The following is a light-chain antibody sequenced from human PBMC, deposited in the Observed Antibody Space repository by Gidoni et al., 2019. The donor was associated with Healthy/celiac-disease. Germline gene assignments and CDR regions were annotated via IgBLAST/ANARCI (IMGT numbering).Light chain of an antibody. J-gene: IGKJ4*01. V-gene: IGKV3-20*01. Sequence: EIVLTQSPGTLSLSPGERATLSCRASQSVSSSYLAWYQQKPGQDPRLLIYGESSRATGIPERFSGSGSGTDFTLTISRLEPEDFAVYYCQQYGSSPLTFGGGTKVEIK. CDR2: GES. CDR1: QSVSSSY. CDR3: QQYGSSPLT.